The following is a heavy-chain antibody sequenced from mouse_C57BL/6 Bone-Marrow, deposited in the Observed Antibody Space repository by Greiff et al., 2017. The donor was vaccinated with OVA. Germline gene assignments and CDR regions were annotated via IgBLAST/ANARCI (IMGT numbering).Heavy chain of an antibody. V-gene: IGHV1-81*01. J-gene: IGHJ4*01. D-gene: IGHD1-1*01. CDR1: GYTFTSYG. CDR3: ARTPYYYGSSYGAMDY. CDR2: IYPRSGNT. Sequence: QVQLKESGAELARPGASVKLSCKASGYTFTSYGISWVKQRTGQGLEWIGEIYPRSGNTYYNAKFKGKATLTADKSSSTAYMELRSLTSEDSAVYFCARTPYYYGSSYGAMDYWGQGTSVTVSS.